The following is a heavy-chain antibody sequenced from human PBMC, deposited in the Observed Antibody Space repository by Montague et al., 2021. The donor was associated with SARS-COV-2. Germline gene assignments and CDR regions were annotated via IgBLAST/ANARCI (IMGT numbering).Heavy chain of an antibody. CDR2: VIHSGKT. V-gene: IGHV4-34*01. J-gene: IGHJ5*02. D-gene: IGHD3-16*01. Sequence: SETLSLTCAVYGASFSGYYWTWIRQSPGRGLEWIGEVIHSGKTSYNPSLQSRLTMSVDTYKNQFSLRLSSVTAADTAVYFCAKGSNTYETRGLRTGWFDPRQNTFSLGRRSAAAAAAAVFFWGEGPQTTWVSGICTGWFDPWGLGTPVTVSS. CDR3: AKGSNTYETRGLRTGWFDPRQNTFSLGRRSAAAAAAAVFFWGEGPQTTWVSGICTGWFDP. CDR1: GASFSGYY.